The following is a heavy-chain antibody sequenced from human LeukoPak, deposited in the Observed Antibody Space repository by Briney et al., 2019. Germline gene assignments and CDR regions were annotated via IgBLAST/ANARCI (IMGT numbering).Heavy chain of an antibody. D-gene: IGHD3-10*01. CDR2: FSGSGGST. CDR1: GFSVSSYA. V-gene: IGHV3-23*01. CDR3: AKGSAFFRWFGEFNVKLPRPIRHYYFDS. Sequence: GRSLRLSCAASGFSVSSYAMSWVRQAPGKGLECISGFSGSGGSTYYADSVKGRFTISRDNSKNTLYLQINSLRAEDTAVYYCAKGSAFFRWFGEFNVKLPRPIRHYYFDSWGQGTLVTVSS. J-gene: IGHJ4*02.